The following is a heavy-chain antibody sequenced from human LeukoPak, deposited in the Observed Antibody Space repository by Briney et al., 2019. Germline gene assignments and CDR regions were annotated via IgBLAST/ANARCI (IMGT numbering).Heavy chain of an antibody. V-gene: IGHV3-30*18. D-gene: IGHD3-10*01. CDR1: GFTFNTYG. Sequence: GRSLRLSCAASGFTFNTYGMHWVRQAPGKGLEWVALISYDGSDKHYADSVKGRFTISRENSKNTLYLQMSSLRAEDTAVYYCAKDATYGSGSYYNSLDYWGQGTLVTVSS. CDR3: AKDATYGSGSYYNSLDY. J-gene: IGHJ4*02. CDR2: ISYDGSDK.